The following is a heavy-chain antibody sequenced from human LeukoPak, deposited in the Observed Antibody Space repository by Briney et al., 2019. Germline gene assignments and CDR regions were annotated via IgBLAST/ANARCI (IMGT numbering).Heavy chain of an antibody. V-gene: IGHV4-59*01. CDR2: IYYSGST. Sequence: SETLSLTCTVSGGSISSYYWSWIRQPPRKGLEWIGYIYYSGSTNYNPSLKSRVTISVDTSKNQFSLKLSSVTAADTAVYYCARVPKYQLPLYYYYGMDVWGQGTTVTVSS. J-gene: IGHJ6*02. CDR3: ARVPKYQLPLYYYYGMDV. CDR1: GGSISSYY. D-gene: IGHD2-2*01.